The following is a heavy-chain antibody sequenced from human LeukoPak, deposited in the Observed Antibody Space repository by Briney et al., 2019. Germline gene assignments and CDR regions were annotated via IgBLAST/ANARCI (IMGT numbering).Heavy chain of an antibody. D-gene: IGHD3-10*01. Sequence: GGSLRLSCAASGFTFSSYAMSWVRQAPGKGLEWVSAISGSGGSTYYADSVKGRFTISRDNSKNTLYLQMNSLRAEDTAVYYCGNSRIIMVRGVILRTPFDYWGQGTWSPSPQ. CDR1: GFTFSSYA. V-gene: IGHV3-23*01. J-gene: IGHJ4*02. CDR2: ISGSGGST. CDR3: GNSRIIMVRGVILRTPFDY.